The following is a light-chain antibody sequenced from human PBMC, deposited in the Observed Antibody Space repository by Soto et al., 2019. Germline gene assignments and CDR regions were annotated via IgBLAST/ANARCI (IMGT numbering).Light chain of an antibody. V-gene: IGLV1-40*01. Sequence: QSVLTQPPSVSGAPGQRVTISCTGSSSNIGAGYDVHWYQQLPGTAPKLLIYGNSNRPSGVPDRFSGSKSGTSASLAITGLQAEDEAHYYCQSYDSSLSDSGVFGGGTQLTVL. J-gene: IGLJ2*01. CDR2: GNS. CDR3: QSYDSSLSDSGV. CDR1: SSNIGAGYD.